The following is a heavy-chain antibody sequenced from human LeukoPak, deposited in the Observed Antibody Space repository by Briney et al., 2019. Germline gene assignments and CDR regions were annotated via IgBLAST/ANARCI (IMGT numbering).Heavy chain of an antibody. D-gene: IGHD6-19*01. V-gene: IGHV3-21*01. CDR2: ISSSSSYI. CDR1: GFTFSSYS. Sequence: PGGSLRLSCAASGFTFSSYSMNWVRQAPGKGLEWVSSISSSSSYIYYADSVKGRFTISRDNAKNSLYLQMNSLRAEDTAVYYCARAAISSGLTPGWFDLWGQGTLVTVSS. J-gene: IGHJ5*02. CDR3: ARAAISSGLTPGWFDL.